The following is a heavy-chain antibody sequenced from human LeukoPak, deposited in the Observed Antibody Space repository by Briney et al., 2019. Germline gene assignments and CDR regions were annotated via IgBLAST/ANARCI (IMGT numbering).Heavy chain of an antibody. Sequence: PSETLSLTCAVHGGPFRGYYWSWIRQPPGKGLEWIGEINHSGSTNYNPSLKSRVTISVDTSKNQFSLKLSSVTAADTAVYYCARGGNIVVVVAATEPIDYWGQGTLVTVSS. D-gene: IGHD2-15*01. V-gene: IGHV4-34*01. CDR3: ARGGNIVVVVAATEPIDY. CDR2: INHSGST. J-gene: IGHJ4*02. CDR1: GGPFRGYY.